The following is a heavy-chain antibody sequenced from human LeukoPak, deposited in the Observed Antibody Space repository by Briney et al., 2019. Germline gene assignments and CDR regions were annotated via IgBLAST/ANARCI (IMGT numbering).Heavy chain of an antibody. J-gene: IGHJ4*02. CDR3: TTDQSRVLAN. V-gene: IGHV3-23*01. Sequence: GGSLRLSCAASGFTFSSYAMSWVRQAPGKGLEWVSAISGSGGSTYYADSVKGRFTISRDNSKNTLYLQMNSLETEDTAVYYCTTDQSRVLANWGQGTLVTVSS. D-gene: IGHD1-1*01. CDR2: ISGSGGST. CDR1: GFTFSSYA.